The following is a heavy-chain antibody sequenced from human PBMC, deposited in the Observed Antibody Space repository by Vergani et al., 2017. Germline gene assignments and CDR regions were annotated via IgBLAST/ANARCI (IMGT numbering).Heavy chain of an antibody. V-gene: IGHV4-61*02. CDR2: IYTSGST. Sequence: QVQLQESGPGLVKPSQTLSLTCTVSGGSISSGSYYWSWIRQPAGKGLEWIGRIYTSGSTNYNPSLKSRVTISVDTSKNQFSLKLSSVTAADTAVYYCARTIAAAGHSFNWFDPWGQGTLVTVSS. CDR3: ARTIAAAGHSFNWFDP. CDR1: GGSISSGSYY. J-gene: IGHJ5*02. D-gene: IGHD6-13*01.